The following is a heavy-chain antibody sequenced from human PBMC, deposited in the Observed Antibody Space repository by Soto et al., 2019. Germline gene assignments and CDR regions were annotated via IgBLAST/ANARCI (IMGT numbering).Heavy chain of an antibody. Sequence: SVKVSCKASGGTFSSYAISWVRQAPGQGLEWMGGIIPIFGTANYAQKFQGRVTITADESTSTAYMELSSLRSEDTAVYYCARDIPTDTAMVTSSGYFDYWGQGTLVTVSS. V-gene: IGHV1-69*13. CDR1: GGTFSSYA. CDR3: ARDIPTDTAMVTSSGYFDY. J-gene: IGHJ4*02. CDR2: IIPIFGTA. D-gene: IGHD5-18*01.